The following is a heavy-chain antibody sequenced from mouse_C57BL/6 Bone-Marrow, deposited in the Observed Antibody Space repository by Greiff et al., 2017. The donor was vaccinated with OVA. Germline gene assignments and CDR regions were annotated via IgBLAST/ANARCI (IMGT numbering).Heavy chain of an antibody. J-gene: IGHJ2*01. CDR2: INPSTGGT. D-gene: IGHD2-3*01. V-gene: IGHV1-42*01. Sequence: VQLQQSGPELVKPGASVKISCKASGYSFTGYYMNWVKQSPEKSLEWIGEINPSTGGTTYNQKFKAKATLTVDKSSSTAYMQLKSLTSEDSAVYYCARGRWLLSFDDWGQGTTLTVSS. CDR1: GYSFTGYY. CDR3: ARGRWLLSFDD.